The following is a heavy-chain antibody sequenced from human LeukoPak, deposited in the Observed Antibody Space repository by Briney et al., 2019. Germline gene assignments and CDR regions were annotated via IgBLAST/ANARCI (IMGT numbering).Heavy chain of an antibody. CDR2: IYYSGST. J-gene: IGHJ3*02. CDR1: GGSISSYH. CDR3: ARDGLLGGDDAFDI. Sequence: PSETLSLTCTVSGGSISSYHWSWIRQPPGKGLEWIGYIYYSGSTNYNPSLKSRVTISVDTSKNQFSLKLSSVTAADTAVYYCARDGLLGGDDAFDIWGQGTMVTVSS. D-gene: IGHD3-3*01. V-gene: IGHV4-59*01.